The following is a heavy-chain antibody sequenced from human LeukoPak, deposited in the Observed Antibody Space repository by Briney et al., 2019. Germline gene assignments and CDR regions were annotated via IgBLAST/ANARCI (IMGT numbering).Heavy chain of an antibody. CDR1: GYTFTSSG. Sequence: ASVKVSCKASGYTFTSSGISWVRQAPGQGPQWMGWISTNNGNTNYAQKFQGRVTMTRDTSTSTAYMELRSLRSDDTAVYYCARPDVSQGIITWGHGTLVTVSS. J-gene: IGHJ5*01. V-gene: IGHV1-18*01. CDR2: ISTNNGNT. D-gene: IGHD3-10*01. CDR3: ARPDVSQGIIT.